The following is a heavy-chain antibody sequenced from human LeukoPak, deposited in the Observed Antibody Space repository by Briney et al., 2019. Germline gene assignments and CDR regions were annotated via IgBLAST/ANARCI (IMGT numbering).Heavy chain of an antibody. V-gene: IGHV1-69*06. CDR3: AREAAAAGTQWLDP. J-gene: IGHJ5*02. Sequence: ASVKVSFKASGGTFSSYAISWVRQAPGQGLEWMGGIIPIFGTANYAQKFQGRVTITADKSTSTAYMELSSLRSEDTAVYYCAREAAAAGTQWLDPWGQGTLVTVSS. D-gene: IGHD6-13*01. CDR2: IIPIFGTA. CDR1: GGTFSSYA.